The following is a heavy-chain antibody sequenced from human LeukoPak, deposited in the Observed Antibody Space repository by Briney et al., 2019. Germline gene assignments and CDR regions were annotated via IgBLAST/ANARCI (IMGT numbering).Heavy chain of an antibody. D-gene: IGHD6-19*01. V-gene: IGHV4-34*01. J-gene: IGHJ4*02. CDR2: INHSGST. CDR3: ARGSSSGWPYFDY. CDR1: GGSFSGYY. Sequence: SETLSLTCAVYGGSFSGYYWSWIRQPPGKGLEWIGEINHSGSTNYNPSLKSRVTISVDTSKNQFSLKLSSVTAADTAVYYCARGSSSGWPYFDYWGQGTLVTVSS.